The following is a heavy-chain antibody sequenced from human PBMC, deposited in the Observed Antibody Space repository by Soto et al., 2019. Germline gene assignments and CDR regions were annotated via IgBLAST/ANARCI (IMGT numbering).Heavy chain of an antibody. CDR1: GFTFSSYA. D-gene: IGHD3-3*01. CDR3: ATQPNESYDFWSGPTFDY. Sequence: GGSLRLSCAASGFTFSSYAMSWVRQAPGKGLEWVSAISGSGGSTYYADSVKGRFTISRDKSKNTLYLQMNSLRAEDTAVYYCATQPNESYDFWSGPTFDYWGQGTLVTVSS. CDR2: ISGSGGST. V-gene: IGHV3-23*01. J-gene: IGHJ4*02.